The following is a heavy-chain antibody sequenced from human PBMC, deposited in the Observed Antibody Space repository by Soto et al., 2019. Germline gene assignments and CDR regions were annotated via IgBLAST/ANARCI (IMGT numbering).Heavy chain of an antibody. Sequence: GGSLSLSCAASGFTFSSYSMNWVRQAPGKGLEWVSSISSSSSYIYYADSVKGRFTISRDNAKNSLYLQMNSLRAEDTAVYYCARDSDSSSWYDAFDIWGQGTMVTVSS. D-gene: IGHD6-13*01. CDR1: GFTFSSYS. J-gene: IGHJ3*02. CDR2: ISSSSSYI. V-gene: IGHV3-21*01. CDR3: ARDSDSSSWYDAFDI.